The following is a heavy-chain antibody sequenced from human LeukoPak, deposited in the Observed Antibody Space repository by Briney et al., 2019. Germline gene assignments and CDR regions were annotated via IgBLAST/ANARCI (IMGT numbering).Heavy chain of an antibody. CDR2: ISPDGSQT. V-gene: IGHV3-74*01. Sequence: PGGSLRLSCAASGFSLSNYWMHWVRQAPGKGLMWVSQISPDGSQTFYADSVKGRFTISRDNAKNTLYLQMNSLRAEDTAVYYCARRLQFDYWGQGTLVTVSS. CDR3: ARRLQFDY. CDR1: GFSLSNYW. J-gene: IGHJ4*02.